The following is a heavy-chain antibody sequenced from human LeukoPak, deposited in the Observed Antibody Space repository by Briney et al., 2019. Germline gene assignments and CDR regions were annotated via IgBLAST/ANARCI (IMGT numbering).Heavy chain of an antibody. V-gene: IGHV4-59*08. CDR1: GGSISPYY. D-gene: IGHD3-9*01. CDR3: ARHSRYFDWFGARGYYYYYMDV. J-gene: IGHJ6*03. Sequence: SETLSLTCTVSGGSISPYYWSWIRQPPGKGLEWIGSIYYTGSTNYNPSLKSRLTISVDTSKNQFSLKLSSVTAADTAVYYCARHSRYFDWFGARGYYYYYMDVWGKGTTVTISS. CDR2: IYYTGST.